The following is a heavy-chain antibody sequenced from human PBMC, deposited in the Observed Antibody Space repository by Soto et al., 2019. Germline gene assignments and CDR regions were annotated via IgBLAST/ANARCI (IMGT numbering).Heavy chain of an antibody. Sequence: PSETLSLTCTVSGGSISSYYWSWIRQPPGKGLEWIGYIYYSGSTNYNPSLKSRVTISVDTSKNQFSLKLSSVTAADTAVYYRARDSPSRVTMVRGVSPRAFDIWGQGTMVTVSS. V-gene: IGHV4-59*01. CDR1: GGSISSYY. J-gene: IGHJ3*02. D-gene: IGHD3-10*01. CDR2: IYYSGST. CDR3: ARDSPSRVTMVRGVSPRAFDI.